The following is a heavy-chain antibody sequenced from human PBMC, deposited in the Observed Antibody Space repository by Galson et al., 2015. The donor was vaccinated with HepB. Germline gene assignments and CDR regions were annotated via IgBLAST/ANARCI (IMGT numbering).Heavy chain of an antibody. Sequence: SLRLSCAASGFTFSSYAMHWVRQAPGKGLEWVAVISYDGSNKYYADSVKGRFTISRDNSKNTLYLQMNSLRAEDTAVYYCARDRVVVVPAAKIPYYYGMDVWGQGTTVTVSS. J-gene: IGHJ6*02. D-gene: IGHD2-2*01. CDR3: ARDRVVVVPAAKIPYYYGMDV. CDR2: ISYDGSNK. CDR1: GFTFSSYA. V-gene: IGHV3-30-3*01.